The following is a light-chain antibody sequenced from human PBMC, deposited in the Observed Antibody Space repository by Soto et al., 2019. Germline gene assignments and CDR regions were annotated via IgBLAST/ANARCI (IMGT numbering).Light chain of an antibody. V-gene: IGLV1-47*02. J-gene: IGLJ2*01. CDR3: AAWDDSLSGSV. Sequence: QSVLTQPPSASGTPGQRVTISCSGSSSNIGSNYVYWYQQLPGTAPKLLIYSNNQRPSGVPDRFSGSKSGTSASLAISGLRSEDEADYYCAAWDDSLSGSVFGGGTKVTV. CDR2: SNN. CDR1: SSNIGSNY.